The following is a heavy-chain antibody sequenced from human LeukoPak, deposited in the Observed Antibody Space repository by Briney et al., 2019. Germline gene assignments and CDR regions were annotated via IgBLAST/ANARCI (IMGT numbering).Heavy chain of an antibody. CDR2: INPNSGGT. D-gene: IGHD4-23*01. CDR3: ARDQAPYDYGGNNPGY. Sequence: ASVKVSCKASGYTFTGYYMHWVRQAPGQGLEWMGWINPNSGGTNYAQKFQGRVTMTRDTSISTAYMELSRLRSDDTAVYYCARDQAPYDYGGNNPGYWGQGNLVTVSS. V-gene: IGHV1-2*02. J-gene: IGHJ4*02. CDR1: GYTFTGYY.